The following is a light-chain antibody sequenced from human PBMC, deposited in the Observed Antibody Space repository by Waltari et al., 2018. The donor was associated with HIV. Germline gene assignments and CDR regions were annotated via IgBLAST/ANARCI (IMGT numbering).Light chain of an antibody. V-gene: IGLV3-21*04. CDR3: QVWDSNSDQVV. CDR2: LDT. J-gene: IGLJ2*01. CDR1: DIGRKN. Sequence: SYVLAQTPSVSVAPGKTARITCEGDDIGRKNVNWYQQRPGQAPVVVIYLDTVRPSRIPERCSGSKSGKTATRTISRVEAGDEADFYCQVWDSNSDQVVFGGGTKLTVL.